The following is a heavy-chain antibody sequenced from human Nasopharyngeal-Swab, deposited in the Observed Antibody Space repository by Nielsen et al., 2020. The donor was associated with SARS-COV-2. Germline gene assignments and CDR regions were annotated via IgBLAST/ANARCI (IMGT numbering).Heavy chain of an antibody. CDR2: IRSKTYGETT. CDR3: TSQTYYYDSSETLYYYYMDV. V-gene: IGHV3-49*04. D-gene: IGHD3-22*01. J-gene: IGHJ6*03. CDR1: GFTFSNYS. Sequence: GESLKISCTGPGFTFSNYSMNWVRQAPGKGLEWVGFIRSKTYGETTDYAASVKGRFTISRDDYKSIAYLQMNSLRTEDTAVYYCTSQTYYYDSSETLYYYYMDVWGKGTTVTVSS.